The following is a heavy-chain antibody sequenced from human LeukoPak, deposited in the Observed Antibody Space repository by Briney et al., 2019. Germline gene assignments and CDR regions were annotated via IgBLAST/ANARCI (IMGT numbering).Heavy chain of an antibody. V-gene: IGHV1-69*13. J-gene: IGHJ4*02. CDR1: GGTFSSYA. D-gene: IGHD6-13*01. CDR2: IIPIFGTA. Sequence: SVKVSSKASGGTFSSYAISWVRQAPGQGLEWMGGIIPIFGTANYAQKFQGRVTITADESTSTAYMELSSLRSEDTAVYYCARDSSSSWYPVTEYYYFDYWGQGALVTVSS. CDR3: ARDSSSSWYPVTEYYYFDY.